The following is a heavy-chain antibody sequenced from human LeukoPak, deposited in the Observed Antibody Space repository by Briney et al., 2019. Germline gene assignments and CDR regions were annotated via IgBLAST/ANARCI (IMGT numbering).Heavy chain of an antibody. CDR1: GGSISCHS. J-gene: IGHJ4*02. V-gene: IGHV4-59*11. CDR3: ARGSGWCDY. Sequence: PSETLSLTCTVSGGSISCHSWTWIRQPPGKGLEWIGYVHYSGSTNYNPSLKGRVTISVDTSKNQFSLKLTSVTAADTAVYYCARGSGWCDYWGQGTLVTVSS. D-gene: IGHD6-19*01. CDR2: VHYSGST.